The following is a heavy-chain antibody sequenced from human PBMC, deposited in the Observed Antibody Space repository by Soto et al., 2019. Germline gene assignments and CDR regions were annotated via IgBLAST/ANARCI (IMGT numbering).Heavy chain of an antibody. Sequence: SETLSLTCTVSGGSISSYYWSWIRQPPGKGLEWIGYIYYSGSTNYNPSLKSRVTISVDTSKNQFSLKLSSVTAADTAVYYCARVVGRGWFDPWGQGTLGTVSA. V-gene: IGHV4-59*01. CDR3: ARVVGRGWFDP. CDR2: IYYSGST. J-gene: IGHJ5*02. CDR1: GGSISSYY. D-gene: IGHD5-12*01.